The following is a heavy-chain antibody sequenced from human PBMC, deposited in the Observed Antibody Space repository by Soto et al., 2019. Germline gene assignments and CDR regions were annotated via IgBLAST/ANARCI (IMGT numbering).Heavy chain of an antibody. CDR1: GFTFSSYA. J-gene: IGHJ6*02. CDR2: ISYDGSNK. D-gene: IGHD2-8*01. Sequence: GGSLRLSCAASGFTFSSYAMHWVRQAPGKGLEWVAVISYDGSNKYYADSVKGRFTISRDNSKNTLYLQMNSLRAEDTAVYYCARDRLCKYCTNVDPSVDYYYYGMDVWGQGTTVTVSS. CDR3: ARDRLCKYCTNVDPSVDYYYYGMDV. V-gene: IGHV3-30-3*01.